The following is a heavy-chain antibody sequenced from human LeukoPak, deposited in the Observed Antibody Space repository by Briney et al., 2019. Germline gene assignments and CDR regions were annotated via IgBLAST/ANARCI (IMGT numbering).Heavy chain of an antibody. CDR3: ARDGLAVAGGPFDY. CDR1: GYTFTSYG. Sequence: ASVKVSCKASGYTFTSYGISWVRQAPGQGLEWMGWISAYNGDTNYAQKLQGRVTMTTDTSTSTAYMELRSLRSDDAAVYYCARDGLAVAGGPFDYWGQGTLVTVSS. J-gene: IGHJ4*02. CDR2: ISAYNGDT. D-gene: IGHD6-19*01. V-gene: IGHV1-18*01.